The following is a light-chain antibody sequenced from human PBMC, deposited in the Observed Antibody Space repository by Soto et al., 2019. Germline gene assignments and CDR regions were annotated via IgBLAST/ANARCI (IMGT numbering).Light chain of an antibody. V-gene: IGKV1-8*01. J-gene: IGKJ1*01. CDR2: DAS. CDR1: QDIGTY. Sequence: AIRMTQSPSSFSASTGDRVSITCRATQDIGTYLAWYQQIPGKAPKLLIYDASTLQTGVPSRFSGSGSGTEFTLTISSLQPDDFATYYCQHYNSYSEAFGQGTKV. CDR3: QHYNSYSEA.